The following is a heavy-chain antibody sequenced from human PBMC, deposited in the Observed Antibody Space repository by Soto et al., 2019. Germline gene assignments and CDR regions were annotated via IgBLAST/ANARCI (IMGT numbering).Heavy chain of an antibody. CDR1: GFTFRSYR. Sequence: LRLSCAASGFTFRSYRMHWVRQAGCKGLEWVAVIGYDGSNKYYADSVKGRFTISRDNSKNTLYLQMNSLRAEDTAVYYCAREDSSAVGHYYYYGMDVWGQGTTVTVSS. J-gene: IGHJ6*02. D-gene: IGHD6-25*01. V-gene: IGHV3-33*01. CDR3: AREDSSAVGHYYYYGMDV. CDR2: IGYDGSNK.